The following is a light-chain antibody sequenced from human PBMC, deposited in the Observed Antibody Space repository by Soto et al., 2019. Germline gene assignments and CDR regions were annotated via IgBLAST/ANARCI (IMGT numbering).Light chain of an antibody. CDR1: QGVSNN. CDR3: QQYNNWPPYT. CDR2: GAS. J-gene: IGKJ2*01. Sequence: EIVMTQSPATLSVSPAERVTLSCRASQGVSNNLAWYQQRPGQAPRLLIYGASTRSTGNPVSFSGSGSGTEFTLTISGLQSEDFAVYYFQQYNNWPPYTFGQGTKLEIK. V-gene: IGKV3-15*01.